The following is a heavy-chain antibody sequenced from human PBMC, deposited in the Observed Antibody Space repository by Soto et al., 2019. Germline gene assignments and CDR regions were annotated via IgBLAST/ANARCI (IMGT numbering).Heavy chain of an antibody. V-gene: IGHV3-21*04. CDR3: ARRQYCGRSSCHRELSDTNWFDP. Sequence: GGSLRLSCAASGFTFSSYSMNWVRQAPGKGLEWVSSISSSSSYIYYADSVKGRVTFSVDKSTTTAYMQWASLQASDTAIYYCARRQYCGRSSCHRELSDTNWFDPWGQGSLVTVSS. CDR2: ISSSSSYI. J-gene: IGHJ5*02. D-gene: IGHD2-2*01. CDR1: GFTFSSYS.